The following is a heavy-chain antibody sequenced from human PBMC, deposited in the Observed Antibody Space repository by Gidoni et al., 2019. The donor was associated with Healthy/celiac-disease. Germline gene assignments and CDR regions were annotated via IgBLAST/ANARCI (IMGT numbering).Heavy chain of an antibody. CDR1: GFTFSTAW. CDR2: IKSKTDGGTT. CDR3: TTLLHCSGGSCYSD. D-gene: IGHD2-15*01. Sequence: EVQPVESGGGLVQPGGSLRLSCAASGFTFSTAWMSWVRQAPGKGLEWVGRIKSKTDGGTTDYAAPVKGRFTISRDDSKNTLYLQMNSLKTEDTAVFYCTTLLHCSGGSCYSDWGQGTLVTVSS. J-gene: IGHJ4*02. V-gene: IGHV3-15*01.